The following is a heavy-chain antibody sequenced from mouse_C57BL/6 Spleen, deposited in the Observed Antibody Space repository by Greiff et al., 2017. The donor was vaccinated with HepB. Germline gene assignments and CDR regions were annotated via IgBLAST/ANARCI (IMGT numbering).Heavy chain of an antibody. D-gene: IGHD1-1*01. CDR1: GYSITSDY. J-gene: IGHJ1*03. V-gene: IGHV3-8*01. CDR3: ARGITTVVGTYFDV. CDR2: ISYSGST. Sequence: EVKLMESGPGLAKPSQTLSLTCSVTGYSITSDYWNWIRKFPGNKLEYMGYISYSGSTYYNPTLKSRISITRNTSKNQYYLQLNSVTTEDTATYYCARGITTVVGTYFDVWGTGTTVTVSS.